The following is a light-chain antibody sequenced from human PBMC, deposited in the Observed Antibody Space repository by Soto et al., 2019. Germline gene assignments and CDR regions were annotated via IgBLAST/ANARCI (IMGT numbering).Light chain of an antibody. CDR2: GAS. CDR1: QSVSSN. J-gene: IGKJ2*01. Sequence: VRTQSPATLSLSPGERATLSCRASQSVSSNVAWYQQIPGRTPRLLIYGASTRATGIPVRFSGSGSGTEFTLTISSLQSEDFAVYYCHQYDDGPYTFGQGTKVDIK. V-gene: IGKV3-15*01. CDR3: HQYDDGPYT.